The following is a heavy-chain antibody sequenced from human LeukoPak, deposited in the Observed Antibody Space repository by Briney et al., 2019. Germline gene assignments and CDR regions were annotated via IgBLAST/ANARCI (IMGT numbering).Heavy chain of an antibody. D-gene: IGHD2-15*01. Sequence: GGSLRLSCAASGFTFDDYVMHWVRQAPGKGRGWVSLISGDGGSTYYADAVKGRFTISRDNSKNSLYLQMNSLRTEDTALYYCAKVYPVDSCDNWGQGTLVTVSS. J-gene: IGHJ4*02. CDR2: ISGDGGST. CDR3: AKVYPVDSCDN. CDR1: GFTFDDYV. V-gene: IGHV3-43*02.